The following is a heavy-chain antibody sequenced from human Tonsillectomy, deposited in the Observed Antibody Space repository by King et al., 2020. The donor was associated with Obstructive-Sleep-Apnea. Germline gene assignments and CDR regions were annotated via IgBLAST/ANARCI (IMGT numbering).Heavy chain of an antibody. D-gene: IGHD6-6*01. CDR1: GFTFSSSG. CDR2: IRYDGSNE. Sequence: VQLVESGGGVVQPGGSLRLSCAASGFTFSSSGMHWVRQAPGKGLEWVTFIRYDGSNEYYADSVKGRFSVSRDNSKNALCLQMNNLSAEDTAVYYCAKDNSNWSFDYWGQGILVTVSS. V-gene: IGHV3-30*02. J-gene: IGHJ4*02. CDR3: AKDNSNWSFDY.